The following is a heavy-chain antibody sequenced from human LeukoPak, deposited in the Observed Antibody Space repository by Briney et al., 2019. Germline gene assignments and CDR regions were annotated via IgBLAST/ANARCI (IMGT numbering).Heavy chain of an antibody. CDR2: IRRTGTIT. J-gene: IGHJ4*02. CDR1: GFTFSNYN. D-gene: IGHD3-10*01. V-gene: IGHV3-48*01. CDR3: AGEMDSGSYLAY. Sequence: GGSLRLSCAASGFTFSNYNMNWVRQAPGKGLEWISFIRRTGTITYYSDSVKGRFTVSRDDATNSLYLQMNSLRADDTAVYYCAGEMDSGSYLAYWGQGALVTVS.